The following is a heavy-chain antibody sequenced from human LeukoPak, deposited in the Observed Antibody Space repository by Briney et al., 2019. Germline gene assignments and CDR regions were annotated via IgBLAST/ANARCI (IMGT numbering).Heavy chain of an antibody. CDR3: ARDHTFTVPTGY. CDR2: ISAYNGNT. Sequence: ASVKVSCKTSGYTFTSYVISWVRQAPGQGLEWMGWISAYNGNTKYAQKLQVRVTMTTDTSTSTAYMELRSLRSDDTAVYYCARDHTFTVPTGYWGQGTLVTVSS. J-gene: IGHJ4*02. CDR1: GYTFTSYV. V-gene: IGHV1-18*01. D-gene: IGHD3-16*01.